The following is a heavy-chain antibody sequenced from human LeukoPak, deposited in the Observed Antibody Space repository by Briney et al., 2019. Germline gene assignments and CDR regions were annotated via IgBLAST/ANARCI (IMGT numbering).Heavy chain of an antibody. CDR3: ARRRVVPAAIGFARVVYYDAFDI. D-gene: IGHD2-2*01. CDR2: IYYSGST. Sequence: SETLSLTCTVSGGSISSSSYYWGWIRQPPGKGLEWIGSIYYSGSTYYNPSLKSRVTISVDTSKNQFSLKLSSVTAADTAVYYCARRRVVPAAIGFARVVYYDAFDIWGQGTMVTVSS. CDR1: GGSISSSSYY. V-gene: IGHV4-39*07. J-gene: IGHJ3*02.